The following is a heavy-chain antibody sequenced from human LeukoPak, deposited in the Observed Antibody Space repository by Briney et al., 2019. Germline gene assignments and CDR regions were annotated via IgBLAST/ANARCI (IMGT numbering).Heavy chain of an antibody. CDR3: ARLAFGDYYYMDV. CDR1: GYTFTNYY. CDR2: INPSGGST. J-gene: IGHJ6*03. V-gene: IGHV1-46*01. Sequence: GASVKVSCKASGYTFTNYYMHWVRQAPGQGLEWMGIINPSGGSTSYAQKFQGRVTMTRDMSTSTVYMELSSLRSEGTAVYYCARLAFGDYYYMDVWGKGTTVTVSS. D-gene: IGHD3-16*01.